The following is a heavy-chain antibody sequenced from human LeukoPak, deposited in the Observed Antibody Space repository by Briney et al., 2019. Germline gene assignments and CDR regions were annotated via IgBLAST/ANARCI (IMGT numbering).Heavy chain of an antibody. D-gene: IGHD6-19*01. V-gene: IGHV1-18*01. J-gene: IGHJ6*03. Sequence: ASVKVSRKASGYTFTSYGISWVRQAPGQGLEWMGWISAYNGNTNYAQKLQGRVTMTTDTSTSTAYMELRSLRSDDTAVYYCARDKGTVATYYYYYMDVWGKGTTVTVSS. CDR3: ARDKGTVATYYYYYMDV. CDR2: ISAYNGNT. CDR1: GYTFTSYG.